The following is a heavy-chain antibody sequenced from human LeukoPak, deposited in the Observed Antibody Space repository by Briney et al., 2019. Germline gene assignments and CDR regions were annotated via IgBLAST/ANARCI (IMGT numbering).Heavy chain of an antibody. CDR1: GFTFSSYA. V-gene: IGHV3-23*01. CDR2: ISGSGGST. J-gene: IGHJ3*02. D-gene: IGHD2-2*01. CDR3: AKEIQCSSSWLAGGAFDI. Sequence: PGGSLRLSCAASGFTFSSYAMSWVRQAPGKGLEWVSAISGSGGSTYYPDSVKGRFTTSRDNSKNTLYLQMKSLRAEDTAVYYCAKEIQCSSSWLAGGAFDIWGQGTMVTVSS.